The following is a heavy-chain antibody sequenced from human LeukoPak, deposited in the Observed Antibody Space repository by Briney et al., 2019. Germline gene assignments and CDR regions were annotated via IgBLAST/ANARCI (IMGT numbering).Heavy chain of an antibody. CDR3: AKDQGWQLLARAFDY. Sequence: PGGSLRLSCAASGFTFSSYGMSWVRQAPGKGLEWGSSISGSGGSTYYADSVKGRFTISRDNSKNTLYLQMNSLRAEDTAVYYCAKDQGWQLLARAFDYWGQGTLVTVSS. CDR1: GFTFSSYG. V-gene: IGHV3-23*01. D-gene: IGHD2-15*01. CDR2: ISGSGGST. J-gene: IGHJ4*02.